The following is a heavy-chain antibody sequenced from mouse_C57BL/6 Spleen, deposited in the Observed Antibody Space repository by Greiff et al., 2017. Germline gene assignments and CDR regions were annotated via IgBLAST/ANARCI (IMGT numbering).Heavy chain of an antibody. J-gene: IGHJ2*01. CDR3: AREEDYGNYD. CDR2: IYPGGGAP. D-gene: IGHD2-1*01. V-gene: IGHV1-80*01. CDR1: GYAFSSYW. Sequence: QVQLLQSGAELVKPGASVKISCKASGYAFSSYWLNWVKQRPGKGLEWIGQIYPGGGAPNYTGHIKGKATLTADKSSSTAYMQLSSLTSEDYAVYFCAREEDYGNYDWGQGTTLTVSS.